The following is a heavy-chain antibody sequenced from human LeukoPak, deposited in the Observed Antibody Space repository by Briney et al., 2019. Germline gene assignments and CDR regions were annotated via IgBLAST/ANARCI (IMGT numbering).Heavy chain of an antibody. Sequence: KPSETLSLTCAVYGGSFSGCYWSWIRQPPGKGLERIGEINHSGSTNYNPSLKSRVTISVDTSKNQFSLKLSSVTAADTAVYYCARGPDYDYVWGSYRPFDYWGQGTLVTVSS. CDR1: GGSFSGCY. V-gene: IGHV4-34*01. J-gene: IGHJ4*02. CDR3: ARGPDYDYVWGSYRPFDY. D-gene: IGHD3-16*02. CDR2: INHSGST.